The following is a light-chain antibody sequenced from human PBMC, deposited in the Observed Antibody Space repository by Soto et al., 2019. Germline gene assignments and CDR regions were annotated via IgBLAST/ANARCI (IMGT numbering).Light chain of an antibody. CDR1: ESVRNSY. CDR2: DAS. Sequence: DTVLTQSPGTLSLSPGERATLSCRASESVRNSYLAWYQQKPGQAPRLLIYDASSRATGIPDRFSGSGSGTDFTLAISRLEPEDFAVYYCQQYGNFPYTFGQGTKLEIK. CDR3: QQYGNFPYT. V-gene: IGKV3-20*01. J-gene: IGKJ2*01.